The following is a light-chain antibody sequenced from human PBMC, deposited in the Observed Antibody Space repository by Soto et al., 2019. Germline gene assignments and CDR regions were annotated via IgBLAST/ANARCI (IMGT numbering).Light chain of an antibody. J-gene: IGKJ4*01. CDR1: QSVATN. V-gene: IGKV3-15*01. CDR2: GAS. Sequence: EAVLTQSPATLSVTPGERVTLSCRASQSVATNLAWYQQKPGQAPRLLIYGASTRATGIPARFSGSGSGTEFSLTINSLDPEDFAVYYCQQYGRSPLTFGGGTKVDIK. CDR3: QQYGRSPLT.